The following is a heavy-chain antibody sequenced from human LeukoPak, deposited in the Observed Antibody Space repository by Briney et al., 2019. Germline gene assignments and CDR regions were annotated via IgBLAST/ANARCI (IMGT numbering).Heavy chain of an antibody. V-gene: IGHV3-9*01. CDR2: IDWKGGDI. Sequence: GGSLRLSCAASGFTFDDYAMHWVRQAPGKGLEWVAHIDWKGGDISYADCVKGRFNISRDNAKNSLYLEMNSLRPDDTALYFCARGPDFWSNYLHSLFDSWGQGTLVIVS. CDR1: GFTFDDYA. CDR3: ARGPDFWSNYLHSLFDS. J-gene: IGHJ4*02. D-gene: IGHD3-3*01.